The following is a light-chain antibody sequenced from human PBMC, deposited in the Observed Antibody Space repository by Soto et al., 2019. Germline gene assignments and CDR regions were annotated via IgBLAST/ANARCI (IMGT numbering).Light chain of an antibody. Sequence: IVLTQSPGTLSLSPGERATLSCRASQTGSNSYLAWYQQKSGQAPRLRIYGVSTRATGTPDRFSGSGSWTEFTLTIRRLEPEDFAVYFCQHYVYPQWTFGPGTKVEIK. CDR2: GVS. J-gene: IGKJ1*01. V-gene: IGKV3-20*01. CDR1: QTGSNSY. CDR3: QHYVYPQWT.